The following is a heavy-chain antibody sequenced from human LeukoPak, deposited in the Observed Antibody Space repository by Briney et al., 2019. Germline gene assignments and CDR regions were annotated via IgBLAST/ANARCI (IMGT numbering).Heavy chain of an antibody. Sequence: SQTLSLTCTVSGGSISSGSYYWRWIRQPAGKGLEWIGRIYTSGSTNYNPSLKSRVTISVDTSKNQFSLKLSSVTAADTAVYYCARSWDNWNFFDYWGQGTLVTVSS. CDR3: ARSWDNWNFFDY. CDR2: IYTSGST. J-gene: IGHJ4*02. V-gene: IGHV4-61*02. D-gene: IGHD1-20*01. CDR1: GGSISSGSYY.